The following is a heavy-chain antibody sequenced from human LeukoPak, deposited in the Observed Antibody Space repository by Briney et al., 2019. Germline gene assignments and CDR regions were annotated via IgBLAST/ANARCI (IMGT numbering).Heavy chain of an antibody. J-gene: IGHJ6*04. CDR2: ISYDGSNK. CDR1: GFTISSYG. Sequence: GRSLRLSCAVSGFTISSYGMHWVRQAPGKGLEWVAVISYDGSNKYYADSVKGRFTTSRDNSKNTLYLQMNSLRAEDTAVYYCAKSMVRGVIGPQYGMDVWGKGTTVTVSS. CDR3: AKSMVRGVIGPQYGMDV. D-gene: IGHD3-10*01. V-gene: IGHV3-30*18.